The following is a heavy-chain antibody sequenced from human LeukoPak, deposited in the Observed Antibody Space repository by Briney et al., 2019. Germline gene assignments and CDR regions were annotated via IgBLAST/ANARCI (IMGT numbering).Heavy chain of an antibody. CDR3: ARGALRSDPFDY. CDR1: GYTFTGYY. V-gene: IGHV1-2*02. J-gene: IGHJ4*02. CDR2: INPNSGGT. D-gene: IGHD5-12*01. Sequence: ASVKVSCKASGYTFTGYYMHWVRQAPGQGLEWMGWINPNSGGTNYAQKFQGGVTMTRDTSISTAYMELSRLRSDDTAVYYCARGALRSDPFDYWGQGTLVTVSS.